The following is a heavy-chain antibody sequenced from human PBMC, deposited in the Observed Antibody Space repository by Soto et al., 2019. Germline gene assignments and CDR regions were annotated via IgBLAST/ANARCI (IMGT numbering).Heavy chain of an antibody. Sequence: TGGSLRLSCAASGFTFSSYSMNWVRQAPGKGLEWVSSISSSSSYIYYADSVKGRFTISRDNAKNSLYLQMNSLRAEDTAVYYCARDRGPRISAFDIWGQGTMVTVSS. CDR3: ARDRGPRISAFDI. J-gene: IGHJ3*02. CDR2: ISSSSSYI. CDR1: GFTFSSYS. V-gene: IGHV3-21*01. D-gene: IGHD2-15*01.